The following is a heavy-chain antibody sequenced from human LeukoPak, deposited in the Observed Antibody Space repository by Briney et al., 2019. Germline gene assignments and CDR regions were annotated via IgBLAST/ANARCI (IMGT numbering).Heavy chain of an antibody. D-gene: IGHD1-1*01. CDR2: ISSSSSTI. V-gene: IGHV3-48*01. CDR3: ARGVPTGIDYFDY. J-gene: IGHJ4*02. CDR1: GFTFSSYA. Sequence: PGRSLRLSCAASGFTFSSYAMHWVRQAPGKGLEWVSYISSSSSTIYYADSVKGRFTISRDNAKNSLYLQMNSLRAEDTAVYYCARGVPTGIDYFDYWGQGTLVTVSS.